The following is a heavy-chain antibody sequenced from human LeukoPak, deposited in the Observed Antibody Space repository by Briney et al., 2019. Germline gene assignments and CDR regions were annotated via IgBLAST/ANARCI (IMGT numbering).Heavy chain of an antibody. V-gene: IGHV4-59*12. J-gene: IGHJ5*02. D-gene: IGHD3-10*01. Sequence: SETLSLTCTVSGGSISSFYWSWIRLPPGKGLEWIGYISYTWSTNYHPSKSRVTMSIDTSKNQFSLNLSSVTAADTAVYYCARANNYYGSFDPWGQGTLVTVSS. CDR2: ISYTWST. CDR3: ARANNYYGSFDP. CDR1: GGSISSFY.